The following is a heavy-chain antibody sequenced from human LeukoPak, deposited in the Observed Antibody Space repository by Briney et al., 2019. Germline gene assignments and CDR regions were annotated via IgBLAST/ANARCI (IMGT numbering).Heavy chain of an antibody. D-gene: IGHD5-18*01. CDR2: IYPGDSDT. Sequence: RGESLQISCKGSGYSFTSYWIGWVRQMPGKGLEWMGIIYPGDSDTRYSPSFQGQVTISADKSISTAYLQWSSLKASDTAMYYCARPFVDTAMAAIDYWGQGTLVTVSS. V-gene: IGHV5-51*01. CDR3: ARPFVDTAMAAIDY. J-gene: IGHJ4*02. CDR1: GYSFTSYW.